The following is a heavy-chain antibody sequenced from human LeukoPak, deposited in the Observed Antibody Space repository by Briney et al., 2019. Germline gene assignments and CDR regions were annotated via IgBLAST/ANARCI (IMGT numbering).Heavy chain of an antibody. CDR3: ARDHRGTTGTFLSEFDY. CDR1: GFTFSSYS. Sequence: GGSLRLSCAASGFTFSSYSMNWVRQAPGKGLEWVSDISTSSSTIYYADSVKGRFTISRDNAKNSLSLQMNSLRAEDTAVYYCARDHRGTTGTFLSEFDYWGQGTLVTVSS. D-gene: IGHD1-1*01. J-gene: IGHJ4*02. CDR2: ISTSSSTI. V-gene: IGHV3-48*01.